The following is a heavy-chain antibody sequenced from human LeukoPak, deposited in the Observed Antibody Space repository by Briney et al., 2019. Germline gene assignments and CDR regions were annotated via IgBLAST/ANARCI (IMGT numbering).Heavy chain of an antibody. CDR2: ISAYNGNT. J-gene: IGHJ5*02. V-gene: IGHV1-18*01. CDR3: ARDWSQWLVGRIAYLNWFDP. D-gene: IGHD6-19*01. Sequence: ASVKVSCKASGYTFTSYGISWVRQAPGQGLEWMGWISAYNGNTNYAQKLQGRVTMTTDTSTSTAYMELSSPRSEDTAVYYCARDWSQWLVGRIAYLNWFDPWGQGTLVTVSS. CDR1: GYTFTSYG.